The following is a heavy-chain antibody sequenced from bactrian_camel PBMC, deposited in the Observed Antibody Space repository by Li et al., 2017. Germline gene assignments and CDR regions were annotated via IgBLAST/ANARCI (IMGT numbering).Heavy chain of an antibody. CDR3: AAGEKYDASLRTSDFSY. CDR2: IDSDGST. Sequence: QVQLVESGGGSVRTGGSLRLSCDASVYSYSIFCMGWFRQPPGKEREGVASIDSDGSTNYADSVIGRFTNSKDNANNTLYLQMDNLKPEDTAMYLCAAGEKYDASLRTSDFSYWSQGTQVTVS. CDR1: VYSYSIFC. D-gene: IGHD1*01. J-gene: IGHJ4*01. V-gene: IGHV3S53*01.